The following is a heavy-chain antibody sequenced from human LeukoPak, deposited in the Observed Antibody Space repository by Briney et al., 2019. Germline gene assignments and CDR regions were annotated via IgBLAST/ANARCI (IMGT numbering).Heavy chain of an antibody. D-gene: IGHD3-10*01. J-gene: IGHJ4*02. CDR2: MYPGDSDT. CDR1: GYSFTTNW. Sequence: GESLKISCKGSGYSFTTNWIGWVRQMPGKGLEWMGIMYPGDSDTRYSPPFQGQVTISADKSINTAYLQWSSLKASDTAMYYCASRFRDEPWYFDYWGQGTLVTASS. V-gene: IGHV5-51*01. CDR3: ASRFRDEPWYFDY.